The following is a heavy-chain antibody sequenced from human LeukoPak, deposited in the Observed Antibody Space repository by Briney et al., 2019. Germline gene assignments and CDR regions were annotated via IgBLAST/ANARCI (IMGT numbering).Heavy chain of an antibody. CDR2: ISSSSSYI. J-gene: IGHJ4*02. D-gene: IGHD1-1*01. V-gene: IGHV3-21*01. Sequence: PGGSLRLSCAASGFTFSSYEMNWVRQAPGKGLEWVSSISSSSSYIYYADSVKSRFTISRDNAKNSLYLQMNSLRAEDTAVYYCARDHRRGGTIYYWGQGTLVTVSS. CDR1: GFTFSSYE. CDR3: ARDHRRGGTIYY.